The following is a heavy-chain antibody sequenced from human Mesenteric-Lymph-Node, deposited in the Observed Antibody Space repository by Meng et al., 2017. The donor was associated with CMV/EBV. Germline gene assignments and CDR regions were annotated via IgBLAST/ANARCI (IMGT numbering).Heavy chain of an antibody. CDR2: IIPIFGTA. CDR1: GYTFSGYY. V-gene: IGHV1-69*05. D-gene: IGHD3-22*01. J-gene: IGHJ6*02. CDR3: ARVTYDSSGPYYYYYGMDV. Sequence: SVKVSCKASGYTFSGYYMHWVRQAPGQGLEWMGGIIPIFGTANYAQKFQGRVTITTDESTSTAYMELSSLRSEDTAVYYCARVTYDSSGPYYYYYGMDVWGQGTTVTVSS.